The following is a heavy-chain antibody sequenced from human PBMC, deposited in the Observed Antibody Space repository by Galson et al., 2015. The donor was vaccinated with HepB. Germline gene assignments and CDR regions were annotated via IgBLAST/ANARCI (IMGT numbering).Heavy chain of an antibody. V-gene: IGHV1-69*02. CDR2: IIPILGIA. D-gene: IGHD1-1*01. CDR1: GGTFSSYT. J-gene: IGHJ4*02. CDR3: AILGTTGTLDY. Sequence: QSGAEVKKPGESLKISCKASGGTFSSYTISWVRQAPGQGLEWMGRIIPILGIANYAQKFQGRVTITADKSTSTAYMELSSLRSEDTAAYYCAILGTTGTLDYWGQGTLVTVSS.